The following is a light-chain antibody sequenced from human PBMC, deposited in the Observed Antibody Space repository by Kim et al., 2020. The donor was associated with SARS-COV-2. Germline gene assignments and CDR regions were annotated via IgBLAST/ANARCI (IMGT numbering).Light chain of an antibody. Sequence: DIQMTQSPSSLSASVGDRVTITCRASQSISSYLNWYQQKPGKAPKLLIYAASSLQSGDPSRFSGSGSGTDFTLTISSLQPEDFATYYCQQSYSTPLYTFGQGTKLEI. J-gene: IGKJ2*01. CDR2: AAS. CDR3: QQSYSTPLYT. CDR1: QSISSY. V-gene: IGKV1-39*01.